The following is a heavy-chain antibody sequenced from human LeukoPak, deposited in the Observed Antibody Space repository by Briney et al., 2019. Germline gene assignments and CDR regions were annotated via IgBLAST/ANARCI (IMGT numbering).Heavy chain of an antibody. J-gene: IGHJ6*03. CDR1: GGTFSSYA. CDR2: IIPIFGTA. Sequence: SVKVSCKASGGTFSSYAISWVRQASGQGLEWMGGIIPIFGTANYAQKFQGRVTITTDESTSTAYMELSSLRSEDTAVYYCARNLGLSRSYYYYMDVWGKGTTVTVSS. D-gene: IGHD3-16*02. V-gene: IGHV1-69*05. CDR3: ARNLGLSRSYYYYMDV.